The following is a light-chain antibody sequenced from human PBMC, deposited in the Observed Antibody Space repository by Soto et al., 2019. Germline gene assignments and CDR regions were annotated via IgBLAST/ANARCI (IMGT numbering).Light chain of an antibody. CDR2: DVS. CDR3: SSFTTTSTYV. V-gene: IGLV2-14*01. J-gene: IGLJ1*01. CDR1: SSDVGGDDNY. Sequence: QSALTQPASVSGSPGQSIAISCTGTSSDVGGDDNYVSCYQQHPGNAPKLIIYDVSNRPSGFSNRFSGSKSGTTASLTISGLQAEDEADYYCSSFTTTSTYVFGTGTKLTVL.